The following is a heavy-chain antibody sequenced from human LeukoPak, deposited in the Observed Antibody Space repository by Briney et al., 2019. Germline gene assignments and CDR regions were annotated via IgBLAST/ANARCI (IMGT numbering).Heavy chain of an antibody. CDR1: GFTFSSYS. D-gene: IGHD2-21*01. CDR3: ARELLNILPLSYSMDV. J-gene: IGHJ6*03. Sequence: GGSLRLSCAASGFTFSSYSMNWVRQAPGKGLEWISYISLSGSPIYYADSVKGRFTISRDNAKNSLYLQMNSLRAEDTAVYYCARELLNILPLSYSMDVWGKGTTVTVSS. V-gene: IGHV3-48*04. CDR2: ISLSGSPI.